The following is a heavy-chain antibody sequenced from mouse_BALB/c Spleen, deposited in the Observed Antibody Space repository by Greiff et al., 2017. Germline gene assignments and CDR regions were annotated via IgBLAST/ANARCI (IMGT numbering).Heavy chain of an antibody. Sequence: DVMLVESGGGLVQPGGSLKLSCAASGFTFSSYTMSWVRQTPEKRLEWVAYISNGGGSTYYPDTVKGRFTISRDNAKNTLYLQMSSLKSEDTAMYYCARHALYDGYYVGWFAYWGQGTLVTVSA. CDR2: ISNGGGST. V-gene: IGHV5-12-2*01. D-gene: IGHD2-3*01. CDR1: GFTFSSYT. CDR3: ARHALYDGYYVGWFAY. J-gene: IGHJ3*01.